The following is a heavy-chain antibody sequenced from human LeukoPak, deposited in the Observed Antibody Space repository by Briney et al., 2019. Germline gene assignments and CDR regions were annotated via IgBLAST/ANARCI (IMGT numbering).Heavy chain of an antibody. CDR1: GYTXTGSY. CDR3: ARASKATSVTHP. J-gene: IGHJ6*02. V-gene: IGHV1-2*02. Sequence: GASVKVSCKASGYTXTGSYMHWVRQAPGQGLEWMGWINPNDGGTNYAQKFKGRVTMTRDTSISTAYMELSGLRSDDTAVYYCARASKATSVTHPWGQGTTVTVFS. D-gene: IGHD4-17*01. CDR2: INPNDGGT.